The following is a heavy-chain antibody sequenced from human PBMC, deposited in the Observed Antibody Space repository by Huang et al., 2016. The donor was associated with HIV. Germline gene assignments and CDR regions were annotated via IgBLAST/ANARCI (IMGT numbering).Heavy chain of an antibody. CDR2: ISYDGKTK. D-gene: IGHD6-13*01. Sequence: QVQLVESGGGVVQPGRSLRISCAASGFTFSSYGMHWVRQAPGKGLGGVAVISYDGKTKYYADPVKGRFSTSRDNSKTTVYLQLNSLRVEDTAVYYCAKGGSAAAVLDFWGQGTLVTVSS. J-gene: IGHJ4*02. V-gene: IGHV3-30*18. CDR1: GFTFSSYG. CDR3: AKGGSAAAVLDF.